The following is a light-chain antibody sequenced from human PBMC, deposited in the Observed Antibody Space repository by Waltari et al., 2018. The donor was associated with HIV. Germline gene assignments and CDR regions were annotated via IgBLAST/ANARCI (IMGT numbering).Light chain of an antibody. J-gene: IGKJ3*01. V-gene: IGKV3-11*01. CDR3: QQRDNWPIT. Sequence: EIVLTQSPATLSLSPGERATLSCRASQSVGTSLVWYQQKPGQPPRLLIYDTSYRATGIPARFRGSGSGTDFTLTISTLEPEDFAVYYCQQRDNWPITFGPGTKVEIK. CDR1: QSVGTS. CDR2: DTS.